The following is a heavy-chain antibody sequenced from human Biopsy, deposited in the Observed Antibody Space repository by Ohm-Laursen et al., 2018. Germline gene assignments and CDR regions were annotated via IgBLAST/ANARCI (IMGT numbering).Heavy chain of an antibody. J-gene: IGHJ2*01. Sequence: SDTLSLTYTVSGGPIYSYYWSWIRQPPGKALEWIGYIYFTGRTSYNPSLKSRVTMSVNTSKKQFSLRLSSVTAADTAVYYCASAGYNPDWNFDLWGRGTRVTVSS. D-gene: IGHD5-24*01. CDR3: ASAGYNPDWNFDL. CDR1: GGPIYSYY. CDR2: IYFTGRT. V-gene: IGHV4-59*07.